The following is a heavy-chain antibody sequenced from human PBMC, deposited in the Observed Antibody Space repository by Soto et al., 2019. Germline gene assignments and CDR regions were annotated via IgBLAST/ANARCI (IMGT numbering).Heavy chain of an antibody. CDR2: IYSGGYT. J-gene: IGHJ4*02. CDR1: GFDVSNTD. CDR3: AREDIIVIAAPEYYFDY. D-gene: IGHD2-15*01. Sequence: GGSLRLSCAASGFDVSNTDMSWVRQAPGKGLEWVSVIYSGGYTNYADSVKGRFIVSRDSPKNTLYLQMDSLRAEDTAVHYCAREDIIVIAAPEYYFDYWGQGTLVTVSS. V-gene: IGHV3-66*01.